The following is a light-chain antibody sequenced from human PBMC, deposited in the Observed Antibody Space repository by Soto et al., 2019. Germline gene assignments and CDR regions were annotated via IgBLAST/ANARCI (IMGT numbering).Light chain of an antibody. CDR1: QSISSW. J-gene: IGKJ1*01. CDR3: QHYNSYSEA. V-gene: IGKV1-5*03. Sequence: DIRMTQSPSTLSASLGDRVTITCRASQSISSWLAWYQQKPGKAPKLLIYKASTLKSGVPSRFSGSGYGTEFTLTISSLQTDDFATYYCQHYNSYSEAFGQGTKVDIK. CDR2: KAS.